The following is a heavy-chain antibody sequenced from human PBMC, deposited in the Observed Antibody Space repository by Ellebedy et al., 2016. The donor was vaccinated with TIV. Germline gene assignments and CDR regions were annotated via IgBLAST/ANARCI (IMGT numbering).Heavy chain of an antibody. D-gene: IGHD1-26*01. V-gene: IGHV2-70*12. Sequence: LRLSCTVSGGSISSYYWSWIRQPPGKGLEWLALIYGDNDDYYSPSLKTRLTITKDTSKNQVVLTMTNMDPMDTATYFCAHLRGSYMLYFDSWGQGTLVTVSS. J-gene: IGHJ4*02. CDR1: GGSISSYY. CDR2: IYGDNDD. CDR3: AHLRGSYMLYFDS.